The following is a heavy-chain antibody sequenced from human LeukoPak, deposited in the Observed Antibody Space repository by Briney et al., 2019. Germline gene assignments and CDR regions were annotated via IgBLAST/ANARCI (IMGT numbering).Heavy chain of an antibody. J-gene: IGHJ4*02. Sequence: ASVKVSCKASGYTFTGYYMHWVRQAPGQGLEWMGWINPNSGGTNYAQKFQGRVTMTRDTSISTAYMELSRLRSDDTAVYYCARGSRIMITFGGVIGYFDYWGQGTPVTVPS. V-gene: IGHV1-2*02. CDR1: GYTFTGYY. CDR3: ARGSRIMITFGGVIGYFDY. CDR2: INPNSGGT. D-gene: IGHD3-16*02.